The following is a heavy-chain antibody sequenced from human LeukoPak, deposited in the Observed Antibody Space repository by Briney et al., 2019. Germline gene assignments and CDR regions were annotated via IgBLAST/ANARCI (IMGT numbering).Heavy chain of an antibody. CDR1: GFTLSSYA. CDR3: AKGCSGGSCYSGWFDP. CDR2: ISGSGGST. J-gene: IGHJ5*02. D-gene: IGHD2-15*01. V-gene: IGHV3-23*01. Sequence: GGSLRLSCAASGFTLSSYAMSWVRHAPGKGLEWVSAISGSGGSTYYADSVKGRFTISRDNSKNTLYLQMNSLRAEDTAVYYCAKGCSGGSCYSGWFDPWGQGTLVIVSA.